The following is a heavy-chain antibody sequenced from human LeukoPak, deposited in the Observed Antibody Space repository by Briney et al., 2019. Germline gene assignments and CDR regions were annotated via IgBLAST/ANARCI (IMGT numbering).Heavy chain of an antibody. Sequence: GGSLRLSCAASGFTFSSYGMHWVRQAPGKGLEWVAVISYDGSNKYYADSVKGRFTISRDNSKNTLYLQMNSLRAEDTAVYYCARDYWYSSSWYDHYYYGMDVWGQGTTVTVSS. CDR1: GFTFSSYG. CDR2: ISYDGSNK. D-gene: IGHD6-13*01. J-gene: IGHJ6*02. CDR3: ARDYWYSSSWYDHYYYGMDV. V-gene: IGHV3-30*03.